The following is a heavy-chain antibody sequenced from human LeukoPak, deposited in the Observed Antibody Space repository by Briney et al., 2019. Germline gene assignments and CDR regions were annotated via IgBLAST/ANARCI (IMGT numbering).Heavy chain of an antibody. Sequence: ASVKVSCKASGYSFTGYYIHWVRQAPGQGLEWMGWISAYDGNTNYAQKLQGRVTMTTDTSTSTAYMELRSLRSDDTAVYYCAREGAHCSSTSCPLDYWGQGTLVTVSS. CDR2: ISAYDGNT. CDR1: GYSFTGYY. CDR3: AREGAHCSSTSCPLDY. D-gene: IGHD2-2*01. V-gene: IGHV1-18*04. J-gene: IGHJ4*02.